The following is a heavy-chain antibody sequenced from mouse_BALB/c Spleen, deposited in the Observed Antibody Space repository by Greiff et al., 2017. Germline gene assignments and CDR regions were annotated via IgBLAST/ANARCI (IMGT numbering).Heavy chain of an antibody. CDR1: GYTFTSYW. Sequence: LQQPGSELVRPGASVKLSCKASGYTFTSYWMHWVKQRPGQGLEWIGNIYPGSGSTNYDEKFKSKATLTVDTSSSTAYMQLSSLTSEDSAVYYCTRGAGGSSLFAYWGQGTLVTVSA. V-gene: IGHV1S22*01. J-gene: IGHJ3*01. CDR3: TRGAGGSSLFAY. D-gene: IGHD1-1*01. CDR2: IYPGSGST.